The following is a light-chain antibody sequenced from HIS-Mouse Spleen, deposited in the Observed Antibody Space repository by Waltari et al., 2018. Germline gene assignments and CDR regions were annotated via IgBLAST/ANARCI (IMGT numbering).Light chain of an antibody. V-gene: IGLV2-23*02. CDR3: CSYAGSSTFVV. CDR1: SSDVGSYNL. Sequence: QSALTQPASVSGSPGQSITIPRTGTSSDVGSYNLVSWYQQHPGKAPKLMIYEVSKRPSGVSNRFSGSKSGNTASLTISGLQAEDEADYYCCSYAGSSTFVVFGGGTKLTVL. CDR2: EVS. J-gene: IGLJ2*01.